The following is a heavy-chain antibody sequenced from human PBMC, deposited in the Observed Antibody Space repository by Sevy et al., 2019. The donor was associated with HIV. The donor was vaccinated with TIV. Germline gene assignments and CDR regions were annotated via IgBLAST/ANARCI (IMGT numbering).Heavy chain of an antibody. CDR2: IHFSGGT. CDR3: ANKRGYSHGPFDC. V-gene: IGHV4-30-4*01. D-gene: IGHD5-12*01. Sequence: SETLSLTCTVSGGSISSSDSYWSWIRQPPGKGLEWIGYIHFSGGTYYNPFLKSRVAMSVDTSERQFSLRLSFMTAADTAVYYCANKRGYSHGPFDCWGQGALVTVSS. J-gene: IGHJ4*02. CDR1: GGSISSSDSY.